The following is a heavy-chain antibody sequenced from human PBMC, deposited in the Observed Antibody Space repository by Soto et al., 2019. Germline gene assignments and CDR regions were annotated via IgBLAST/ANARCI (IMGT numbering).Heavy chain of an antibody. J-gene: IGHJ6*03. D-gene: IGHD2-15*01. V-gene: IGHV3-48*01. Sequence: GGSLRLSCAASGFTFSSYSMNWVRQAPGKGLEWVSYISSSSSTIYYADSVKGRFTISRDNAKNSLYLQMNSLRAEDTAVYYCAREATPYCSCGSCRLYYYYTDVWGKGTTVTVSS. CDR3: AREATPYCSCGSCRLYYYYTDV. CDR2: ISSSSSTI. CDR1: GFTFSSYS.